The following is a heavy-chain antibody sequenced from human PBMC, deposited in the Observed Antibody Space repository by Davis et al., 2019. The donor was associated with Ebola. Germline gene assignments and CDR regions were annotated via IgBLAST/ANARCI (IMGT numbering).Heavy chain of an antibody. V-gene: IGHV4-59*06. CDR3: ARRVAYYYDSSGYYGSYYFDY. Sequence: SETLSLTCTVSGGSISSYYWSWIRQPPGKGLEWIGYIYYSGSTYYNPSLKSRVTISVDTSKNQFSLKLSSVTAADTAVYYCARRVAYYYDSSGYYGSYYFDYWGQGTLVTVSS. D-gene: IGHD3-22*01. J-gene: IGHJ4*02. CDR1: GGSISSYY. CDR2: IYYSGST.